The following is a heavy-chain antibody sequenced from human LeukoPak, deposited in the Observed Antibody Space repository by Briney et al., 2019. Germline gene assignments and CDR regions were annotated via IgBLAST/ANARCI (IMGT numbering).Heavy chain of an antibody. D-gene: IGHD3-10*01. CDR1: GFTFSTNP. CDR3: VKEHVDRAFTRSFEI. CDR2: ISPDNT. V-gene: IGHV3-23*01. J-gene: IGHJ3*02. Sequence: GGSLRLSCAASGFTFSTNPMSWVRQAPGKGLEWVSAISPDNTYYADSVKGRLNISRDDSKNTVYLQMNAQRAEDTARYYCVKEHVDRAFTRSFEIWGQGTVVTVSS.